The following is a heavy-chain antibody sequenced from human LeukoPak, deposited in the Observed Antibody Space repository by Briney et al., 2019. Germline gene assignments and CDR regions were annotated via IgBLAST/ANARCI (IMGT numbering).Heavy chain of an antibody. D-gene: IGHD3-10*01. V-gene: IGHV4-59*12. CDR2: IYYSGST. J-gene: IGHJ4*02. CDR1: GGSISSYY. Sequence: SETLSLTCTVSGGSISSYYWSWIRQPPGKGLEWIGYIYYSGSTNYNPSLKSRVTISVDKSKNQFSLKLSSVTAADTAVYYCAREEESYYYGSGSYCYWGQGTLATVSS. CDR3: AREEESYYYGSGSYCY.